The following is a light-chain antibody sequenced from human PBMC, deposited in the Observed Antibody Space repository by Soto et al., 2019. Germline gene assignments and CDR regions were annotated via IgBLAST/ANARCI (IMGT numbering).Light chain of an antibody. CDR1: QSVSSTF. CDR2: GAS. CDR3: QQYGTSLKWT. J-gene: IGKJ1*01. V-gene: IGKV3-20*01. Sequence: EVVLTQSPGTLSLFPGERATLSCRANQSVSSTFLAWYQQKPGQAPRLLIYGASRRATGIPDRFSGSGSGTDFTLTISRLEPEDFAVYYCQQYGTSLKWTFDQGTKVGVK.